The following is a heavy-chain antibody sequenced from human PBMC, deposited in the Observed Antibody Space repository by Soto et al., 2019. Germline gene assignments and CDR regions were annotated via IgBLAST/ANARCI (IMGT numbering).Heavy chain of an antibody. CDR1: GGSISSGDYY. J-gene: IGHJ6*02. D-gene: IGHD2-8*01. CDR3: ARELTEGYYYYGMDV. V-gene: IGHV4-30-4*01. Sequence: QVQLQESGPGLVKPSQTLSLTCTVSGGSISSGDYYWSWIRQPPGKGLEWIGYIYYSGSTYYNPSLKSRVTISVDTSKSQFSLKLSSVTAADTAVYYCARELTEGYYYYGMDVWGQGTTVTVSS. CDR2: IYYSGST.